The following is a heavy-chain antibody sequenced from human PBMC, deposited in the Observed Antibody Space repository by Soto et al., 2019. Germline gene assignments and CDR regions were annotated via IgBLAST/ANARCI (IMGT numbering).Heavy chain of an antibody. J-gene: IGHJ4*01. CDR2: IIPIFGTA. V-gene: IGHV1-69*13. D-gene: IGHD2-15*01. CDR1: GGTFSSYA. Sequence: SVNVYCPASGGTFSSYAISWVRQAPGQGLEWMGGIIPIFGTANYAQKFQGRVTITADESTSTAHMELSSLRSEDTAVYYCARVRDCSGGSCFDDWGQGTLVTVSS. CDR3: ARVRDCSGGSCFDD.